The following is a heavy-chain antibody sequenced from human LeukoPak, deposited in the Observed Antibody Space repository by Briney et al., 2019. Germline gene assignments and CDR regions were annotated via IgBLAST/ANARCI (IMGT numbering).Heavy chain of an antibody. V-gene: IGHV3-30*02. CDR3: ARSSLGDY. CDR1: GFTFSSYG. J-gene: IGHJ4*02. D-gene: IGHD7-27*01. CDR2: IRYDGSNE. Sequence: PGGSLRLSCAPSGFTFSSYGMHWVRQAPGKGLEWEAFIRYDGSNEYYADSVKGRFTISRDKSKNTLYLQMNSLRVEDTAVYYCARSSLGDYWGQGTLVTVSS.